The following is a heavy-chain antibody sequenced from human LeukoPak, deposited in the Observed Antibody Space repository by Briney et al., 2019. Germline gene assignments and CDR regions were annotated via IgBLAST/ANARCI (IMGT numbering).Heavy chain of an antibody. CDR2: ISSSGSTI. J-gene: IGHJ4*02. Sequence: GGSLRLSCAASGFTFSSYEMNWVRQAPGKGLEWVSYISSSGSTIYYADSLKGRFTISRDNSKSTLYIQMNSLRAEDTAVYYCARAKPKNMVRGLIMRRESRYYFDYWGQGTLVTVSS. V-gene: IGHV3-48*03. CDR3: ARAKPKNMVRGLIMRRESRYYFDY. CDR1: GFTFSSYE. D-gene: IGHD3-10*01.